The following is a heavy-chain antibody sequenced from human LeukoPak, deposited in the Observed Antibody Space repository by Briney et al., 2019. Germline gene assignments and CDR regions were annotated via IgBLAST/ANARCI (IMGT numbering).Heavy chain of an antibody. CDR3: ARRTPSTETFYYYYYMDV. Sequence: PGGSLRLSCAASGFTFSSYWMSWVRQAPGKGLEWVANIKQDGSEKYYVDSVKGRFTISRDNAKNSLYLQMNSLRAEDTAVYYCARRTPSTETFYYYYYMDVWGKGTTVTISS. CDR1: GFTFSSYW. V-gene: IGHV3-7*01. J-gene: IGHJ6*03. D-gene: IGHD2-2*01. CDR2: IKQDGSEK.